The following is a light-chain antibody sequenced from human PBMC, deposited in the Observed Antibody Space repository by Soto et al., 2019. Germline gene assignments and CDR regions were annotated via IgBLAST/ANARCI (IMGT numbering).Light chain of an antibody. CDR1: QGVSNS. Sequence: DIQMTQSPSSLSASVGDRITITCRASQGVSNSLAWYQQKPDKAPKSLIYAASRLQSGVPSRFSRSGAGTDFTLTISNLQPEDFATYYCQQYNSYPTFGGGTKVEIK. CDR3: QQYNSYPT. J-gene: IGKJ4*01. CDR2: AAS. V-gene: IGKV1D-16*01.